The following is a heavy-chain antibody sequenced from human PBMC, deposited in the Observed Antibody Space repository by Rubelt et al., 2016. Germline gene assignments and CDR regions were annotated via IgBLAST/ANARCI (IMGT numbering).Heavy chain of an antibody. Sequence: EVQLVESGGGLVQPGGSLRLSCAASGFTFSSYSMNWVRQAPGKGLEWVSYISSSSSTIYYADSVKGRFTIPRDNAKNSLYLQMNSLRDEDTAVYYCARSHDSSGYYRVFDYWGQGTLVTVSS. J-gene: IGHJ4*02. D-gene: IGHD3-22*01. CDR3: ARSHDSSGYYRVFDY. CDR1: GFTFSSYS. CDR2: ISSSSSTI. V-gene: IGHV3-48*02.